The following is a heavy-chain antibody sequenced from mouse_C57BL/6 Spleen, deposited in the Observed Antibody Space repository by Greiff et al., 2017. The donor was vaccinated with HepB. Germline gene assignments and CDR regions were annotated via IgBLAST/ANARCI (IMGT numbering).Heavy chain of an antibody. CDR1: GYTFTTYW. Sequence: SGAELVRPGTSVKMSCKASGYTFTTYWIGWAKQRPGHGLEWIGDIYPGGGYTNYNEKFKGKATLTEAKSATTAYMPFSSLTSEDSAIYYCARWGSKGKMDYWGQGTSVTVSS. CDR3: ARWGSKGKMDY. V-gene: IGHV1-63*01. CDR2: IYPGGGYT. D-gene: IGHD1-3*01. J-gene: IGHJ4*01.